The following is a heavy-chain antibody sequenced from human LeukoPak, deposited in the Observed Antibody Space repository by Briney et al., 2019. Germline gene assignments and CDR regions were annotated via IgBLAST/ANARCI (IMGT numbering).Heavy chain of an antibody. CDR3: ARASRPVYNLLTGKRYFDY. D-gene: IGHD3-9*01. V-gene: IGHV1-46*01. J-gene: IGHJ4*02. CDR2: INPSGGST. Sequence: ASVKVSCKASGYTVTSYYVHWVRQAPGQGLEWMGIINPSGGSTTYAQKFRGRLTMTRDMSTSTVYMELSSLRSEDTAVYYCARASRPVYNLLTGKRYFDYWGQGTLLTVSS. CDR1: GYTVTSYY.